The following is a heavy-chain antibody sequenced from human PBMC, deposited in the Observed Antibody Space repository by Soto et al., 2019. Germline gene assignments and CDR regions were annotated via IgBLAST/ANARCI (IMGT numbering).Heavy chain of an antibody. CDR1: GGTFSIYA. J-gene: IGHJ6*02. CDR2: FIPLYETA. Sequence: QVQLVQSGAEVKKPGSSVKVSCKASGGTFSIYAISWVRQAPGQGLEWMGGFIPLYETANYAQKFQGRVTLTADKSTSTAYMELSSLRSVDTAVYHCAIPSKWNYVYYFYGMDVWGQGTTVTVSS. D-gene: IGHD3-16*01. V-gene: IGHV1-69*06. CDR3: AIPSKWNYVYYFYGMDV.